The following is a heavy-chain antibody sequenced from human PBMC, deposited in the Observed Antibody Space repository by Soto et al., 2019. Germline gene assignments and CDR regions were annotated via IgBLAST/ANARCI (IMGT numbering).Heavy chain of an antibody. CDR1: GYSFTSYW. CDR2: IYPGDSDT. J-gene: IGHJ6*02. Sequence: GESLKISCKGSGYSFTSYWIGWVRQMPVKGLEWMGIIYPGDSDTRYSPSFQGQVTISADKSISTAYLQWSSLKASDTAMYYCARRSVATPVGDFPDGMDVWGQGTTVTVSS. V-gene: IGHV5-51*01. D-gene: IGHD5-12*01. CDR3: ARRSVATPVGDFPDGMDV.